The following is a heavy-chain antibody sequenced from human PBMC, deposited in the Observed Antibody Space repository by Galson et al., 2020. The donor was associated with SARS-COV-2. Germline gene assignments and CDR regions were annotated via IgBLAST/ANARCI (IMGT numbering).Heavy chain of an antibody. CDR3: ARARPPAGTFDP. CDR1: GYRLTSYW. D-gene: IGHD1-1*01. V-gene: IGHV5-10-1*01. Sequence: HGASLKISCKGSGYRLTSYWHSWVRQMPGKGLEWRGRIDPSDSYPNYSTSFQGHVTIPADKSISTAYLQWSSLKASDTAMYYCARARPPAGTFDPWGQGTLVTVSS. J-gene: IGHJ5*02. CDR2: IDPSDSYP.